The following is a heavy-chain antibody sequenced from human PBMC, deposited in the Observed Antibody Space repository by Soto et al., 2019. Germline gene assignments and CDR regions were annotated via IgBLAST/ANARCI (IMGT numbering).Heavy chain of an antibody. CDR3: ARGYGGALDY. D-gene: IGHD4-17*01. V-gene: IGHV4-59*01. CDR2: IYYSGST. J-gene: IGHJ4*02. Sequence: QVQLQESGPGLVKPSETLSLTCTVSGGSISSYYWSWIRQPPGKGLEWIGYIYYSGSTHYNPSLKSRVTISVDTSKNQFSLKLSSVTAADTAVYYCARGYGGALDYWGQGTLVTVSS. CDR1: GGSISSYY.